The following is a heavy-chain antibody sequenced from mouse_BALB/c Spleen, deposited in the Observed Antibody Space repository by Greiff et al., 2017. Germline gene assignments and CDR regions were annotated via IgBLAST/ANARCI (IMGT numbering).Heavy chain of an antibody. J-gene: IGHJ4*01. CDR1: GYTFTDYE. V-gene: IGHV1-15*01. CDR3: TRPPFYYAMDY. Sequence: QVQLKQSGAELVRPGASVTLSCKASGYTFTDYEMHWVKQTPVHGLEWIGAIDPETGGTAYNQKFKGKATLTADKSSSTAYMELRSLTSEDSAVYYCTRPPFYYAMDYWGQGTSVTVSS. CDR2: IDPETGGT.